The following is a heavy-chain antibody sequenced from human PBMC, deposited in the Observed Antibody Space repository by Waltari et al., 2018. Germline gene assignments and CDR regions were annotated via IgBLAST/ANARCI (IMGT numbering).Heavy chain of an antibody. CDR1: GGSISSGSYY. CDR3: ARARIVVVPAAIRDYGMDV. J-gene: IGHJ6*02. V-gene: IGHV4-61*02. CDR2: IYTSGST. Sequence: QVQLQESGPGLVKPSQTLSLTCTVSGGSISSGSYYWSWIRQPAGKGLEWIGRIYTSGSTNYNPSLKRRVTISVDTSKNQFSLKLSSVTAADTAVYYCARARIVVVPAAIRDYGMDVWGQGTTVTVSS. D-gene: IGHD2-2*01.